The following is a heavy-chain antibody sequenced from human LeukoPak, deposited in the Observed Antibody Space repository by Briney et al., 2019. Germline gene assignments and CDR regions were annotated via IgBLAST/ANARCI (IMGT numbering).Heavy chain of an antibody. J-gene: IGHJ1*01. CDR2: ISSSNSYT. D-gene: IGHD3-22*01. CDR1: GFTFSDYY. CDR3: ASLTYYFDSSGYYPGYFQH. Sequence: GGSLILSCAASGFTFSDYYMSWIRQAPGKGLEWVSYISSSNSYTNYADSVRGRFYADSVKGRFTIPRDNAKNSLYLQMNSLRAEDTAVYYCASLTYYFDSSGYYPGYFQHWGQGTLVTVSS. V-gene: IGHV3-11*03.